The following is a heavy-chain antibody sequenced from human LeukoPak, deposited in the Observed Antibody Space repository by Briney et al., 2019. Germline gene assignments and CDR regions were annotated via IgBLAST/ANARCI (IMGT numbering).Heavy chain of an antibody. D-gene: IGHD3-22*01. Sequence: PGRSLRLSCAASGFTFSSYGMHWVRQAPGKGLEWVAVIWYDGSNKYYADSVKGRFTISRDNTKNTLYLQMHSLRAEDTAVYYCASDPTHYYDSSGYSDYWGQGTLVTVSS. J-gene: IGHJ4*02. V-gene: IGHV3-33*01. CDR3: ASDPTHYYDSSGYSDY. CDR2: IWYDGSNK. CDR1: GFTFSSYG.